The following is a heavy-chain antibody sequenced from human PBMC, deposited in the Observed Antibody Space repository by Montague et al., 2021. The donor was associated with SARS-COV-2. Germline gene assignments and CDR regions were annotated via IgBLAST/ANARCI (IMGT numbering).Heavy chain of an antibody. Sequence: SETLSLTCEVSGDAFSGYYWSWIRQSPGKGLEWIGYVNNTGSTTYNPSLKTRVTLSLGTPKNHFSLKLRSVTAADTAIYYRARAQNTCFIANCVNYFDVWGLGALVTVSS. CDR2: VNNTGST. J-gene: IGHJ4*02. CDR3: ARAQNTCFIANCVNYFDV. D-gene: IGHD1-1*01. CDR1: GDAFSGYY. V-gene: IGHV4-59*01.